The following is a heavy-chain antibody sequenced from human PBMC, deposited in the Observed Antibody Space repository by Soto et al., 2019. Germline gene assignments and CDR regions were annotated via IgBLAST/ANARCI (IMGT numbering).Heavy chain of an antibody. D-gene: IGHD2-15*01. V-gene: IGHV1-8*01. CDR2: MNPNSGNT. CDR1: GYTFTSYD. Sequence: RASVKVSCKASGYTFTSYDINWVRQATGQGLEWMGWMNPNSGNTGYAQKFQGRVTMTRNTSISTAYMELSSLRSEDTAVYYCASIRGSGYCSGGSCYPPYYYYGMDVWGQGPTVTFSS. CDR3: ASIRGSGYCSGGSCYPPYYYYGMDV. J-gene: IGHJ6*02.